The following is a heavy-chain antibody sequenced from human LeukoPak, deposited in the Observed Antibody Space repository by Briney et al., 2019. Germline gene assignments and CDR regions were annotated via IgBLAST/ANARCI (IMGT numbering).Heavy chain of an antibody. CDR1: GFTFSDYT. Sequence: GGSLRLSCAVSGFTFSDYTMNWVRQAPGKGLEWISNIRTTTETGEYYADSVKGRFTISRDNAKNSLYLQMNSLRAEDTAVYYCARFERRDGYTRSPNNGFYFDYWGQGTLVTVSS. CDR3: ARFERRDGYTRSPNNGFYFDY. CDR2: IRTTTETGE. V-gene: IGHV3-21*05. J-gene: IGHJ4*02. D-gene: IGHD5-24*01.